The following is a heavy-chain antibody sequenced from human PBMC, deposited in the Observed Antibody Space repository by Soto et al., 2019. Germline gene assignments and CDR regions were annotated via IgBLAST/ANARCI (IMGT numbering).Heavy chain of an antibody. J-gene: IGHJ4*02. CDR3: ARGLYDSIGTQGFEFDY. D-gene: IGHD3-22*01. CDR2: INAGNGNT. Sequence: ASVKVSCKASGYTFTSYAMHWVRQAPGQRLEWMGWINAGNGNTKYSQKFQGRVTITRDTSASTAYMELSSLRSEDTAVYYCARGLYDSIGTQGFEFDYWGQGTLVTVSS. CDR1: GYTFTSYA. V-gene: IGHV1-3*01.